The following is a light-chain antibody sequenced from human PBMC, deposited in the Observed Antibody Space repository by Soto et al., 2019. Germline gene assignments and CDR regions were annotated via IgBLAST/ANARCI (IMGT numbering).Light chain of an antibody. CDR1: QSLTSNY. Sequence: EIVLTQSPGTLSLSPGERATLSCRASQSLTSNYLAWYQQKPGQAPRLLISGTSNRATGIPDRFSGSGSGKDFTLTISRLEPDDFAVYYCQQYGDSVFTFGPGTTVDIK. CDR3: QQYGDSVFT. CDR2: GTS. V-gene: IGKV3-20*01. J-gene: IGKJ3*01.